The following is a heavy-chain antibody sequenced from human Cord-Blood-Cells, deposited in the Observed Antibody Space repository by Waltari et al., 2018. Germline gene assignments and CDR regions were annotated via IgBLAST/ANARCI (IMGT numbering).Heavy chain of an antibody. J-gene: IGHJ4*02. V-gene: IGHV4-34*01. CDR2: INHSGST. D-gene: IGHD6-13*01. CDR1: GGSFSGYY. CDR3: ARVGLGYSSSWKAEKDY. Sequence: QVQLQQWGAGLLKPSETLSLTCAVYGGSFSGYYWSWIRQPPGKGLEWIGEINHSGSTNYHPSLKGRVTISVDTSKNQFSLKLSSVTAADTAVYYCARVGLGYSSSWKAEKDYWGQGTLVTVSS.